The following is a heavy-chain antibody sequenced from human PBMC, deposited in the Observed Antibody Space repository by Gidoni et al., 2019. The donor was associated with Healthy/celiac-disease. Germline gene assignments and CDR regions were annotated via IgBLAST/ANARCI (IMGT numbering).Heavy chain of an antibody. D-gene: IGHD5-12*01. CDR1: GFTFGGYA. J-gene: IGHJ6*03. V-gene: IGHV3-30*18. CDR3: AKCIVATIKGPSYYYYYYMDV. CDR2: ISYDGSNK. Sequence: QVQRVESGGGVVEPGRSLRLSCAASGFTFGGYAMHRVRQAPGKGLEWVAVISYDGSNKYYADSVKGRFTISRDNSKNTLYLQMNSLRAEDTAVYYCAKCIVATIKGPSYYYYYYMDVWGKGTTVTVSS.